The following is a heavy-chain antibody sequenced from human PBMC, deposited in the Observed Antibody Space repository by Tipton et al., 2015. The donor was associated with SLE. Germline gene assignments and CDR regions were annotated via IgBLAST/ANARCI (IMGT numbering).Heavy chain of an antibody. CDR1: GGSITNHY. D-gene: IGHD3-9*01. CDR3: ARQYYDVLTDCPWFDP. V-gene: IGHV4-59*11. CDR2: IHYSGTT. Sequence: TLSLTCTVSGGSITNHYWNWIRQPPGKGLEWIGYIHYSGTTHDNPSLKSRVTMSVDMSKNQFSLRLTSVTAADTALYYCARQYYDVLTDCPWFDPWGQGTLVTVSS. J-gene: IGHJ5*02.